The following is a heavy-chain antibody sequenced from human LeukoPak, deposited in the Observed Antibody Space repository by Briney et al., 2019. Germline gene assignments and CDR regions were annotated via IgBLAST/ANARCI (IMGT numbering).Heavy chain of an antibody. Sequence: GGSLRLSCAASGFTFSSYGMGWVRQAPGKGLEWVSAISGSGSTIYYADSVKGRFTISRDNAKNSLYLQMNSLRAEDTAVYYCARDPVYYDRFDYWGQGTLVTVSS. V-gene: IGHV3-48*04. J-gene: IGHJ4*02. D-gene: IGHD3-3*01. CDR1: GFTFSSYG. CDR2: ISGSGSTI. CDR3: ARDPVYYDRFDY.